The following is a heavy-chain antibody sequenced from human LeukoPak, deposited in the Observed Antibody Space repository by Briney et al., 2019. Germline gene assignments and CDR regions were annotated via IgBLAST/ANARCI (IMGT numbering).Heavy chain of an antibody. Sequence: GGSLRLSCAVSGFTFSSYWMNWVRQVPGKGLVWVSHINTFGTTATYADSVKGRFTISRDNANNTLYLQMNSLRAEDTVLYYCAKGDVSGWYGNFDYWGQGILVTVSS. J-gene: IGHJ4*02. CDR3: AKGDVSGWYGNFDY. CDR1: GFTFSSYW. CDR2: INTFGTTA. D-gene: IGHD6-19*01. V-gene: IGHV3-74*01.